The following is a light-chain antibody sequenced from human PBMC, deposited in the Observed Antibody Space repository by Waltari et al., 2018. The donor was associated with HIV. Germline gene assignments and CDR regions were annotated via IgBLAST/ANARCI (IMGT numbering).Light chain of an antibody. Sequence: DIQMTQSPSSLSASVGDRVTITCRASQSISSYLNWYQQKPGKAPKLLIYAASSLQSGVPSRFSGSGYGTDFTLTISSLQPEDFSTYYCQQSYSTPLPFGGGTKVEIK. V-gene: IGKV1-39*01. CDR2: AAS. CDR3: QQSYSTPLP. J-gene: IGKJ4*01. CDR1: QSISSY.